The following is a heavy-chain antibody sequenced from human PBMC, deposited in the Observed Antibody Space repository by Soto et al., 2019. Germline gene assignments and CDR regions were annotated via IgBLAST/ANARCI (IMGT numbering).Heavy chain of an antibody. CDR3: ARSPYSSGWYWAPPY. J-gene: IGHJ4*02. D-gene: IGHD6-19*01. CDR1: GYSFTSYW. V-gene: IGHV5-51*01. CDR2: IYPGDSDT. Sequence: GESLKISCKGSGYSFTSYWIGWVRQMPGKGLEWMGIIYPGDSDTRYSPSFQGQVTISADKSISTAYLQWSSLKASDTAMYYCARSPYSSGWYWAPPYWGQGTLVTVSS.